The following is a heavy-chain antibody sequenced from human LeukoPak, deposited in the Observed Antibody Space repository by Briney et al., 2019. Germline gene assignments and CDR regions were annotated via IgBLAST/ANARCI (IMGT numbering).Heavy chain of an antibody. D-gene: IGHD1-26*01. CDR2: INHSGST. CDR1: GGSFSGYY. Sequence: SETLSLTCAVYGGSFSGYYWSWIRQPPGKGLERIGEINHSGSTNYNPSLKSRVTISVDTSKNQFSLKLSSVNAADTAVYYCARVGPWELLSRWLAKGTAYYFDYWGQGTLVTVSS. J-gene: IGHJ4*02. V-gene: IGHV4-34*01. CDR3: ARVGPWELLSRWLAKGTAYYFDY.